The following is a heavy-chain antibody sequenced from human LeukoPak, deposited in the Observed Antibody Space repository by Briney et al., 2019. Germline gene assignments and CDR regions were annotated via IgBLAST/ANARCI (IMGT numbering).Heavy chain of an antibody. CDR1: GGTFSTYA. J-gene: IGHJ4*02. CDR3: ARYSGTNYFDASGHYLGEDY. V-gene: IGHV1-69*13. CDR2: IIPIFGKA. Sequence: SVKVSCKVSGGTFSTYAITWVRQATGQGLEWMGGIIPIFGKANYAQKFQGRVTITADGSRNTAYMELSSLRSEDTAVYYRARYSGTNYFDASGHYLGEDYWGQGTLVTVSS. D-gene: IGHD3-22*01.